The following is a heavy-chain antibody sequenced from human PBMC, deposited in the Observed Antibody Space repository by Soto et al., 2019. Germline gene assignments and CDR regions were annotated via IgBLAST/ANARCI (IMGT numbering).Heavy chain of an antibody. CDR1: GFSFSDYA. Sequence: EVQLLESGGDLVQPGGSLRLSCAASGFSFSDYAMTWVRHAPGRGLQWVSGISRSGDFTYYADSVEGRFTISSDDSQNTIYLQMMSMRAEDTAVYYCAKVVRPSTTTTQDFNYWGQGTLVTVSS. D-gene: IGHD5-12*01. J-gene: IGHJ4*02. CDR2: ISRSGDFT. CDR3: AKVVRPSTTTTQDFNY. V-gene: IGHV3-23*01.